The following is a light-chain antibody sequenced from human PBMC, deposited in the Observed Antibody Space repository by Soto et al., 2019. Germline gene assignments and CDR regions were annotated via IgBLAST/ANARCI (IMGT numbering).Light chain of an antibody. CDR3: QQCHRYLT. Sequence: DIQMTQSPSTLSASVGDRVTVTCRASESMSNCLAWYQQKPGKAPKLLISGASSLQGGVPSRFSGSASGTEFTLTISSLQPDDIATYYCQQCHRYLTFGQGTKVDI. CDR1: ESMSNC. V-gene: IGKV1-5*01. J-gene: IGKJ1*01. CDR2: GAS.